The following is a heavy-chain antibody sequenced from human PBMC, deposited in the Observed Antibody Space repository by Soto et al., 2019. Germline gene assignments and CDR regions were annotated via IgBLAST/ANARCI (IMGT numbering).Heavy chain of an antibody. V-gene: IGHV1-69*05. CDR1: GVTFTSSA. CDR2: IIAVFGNA. J-gene: IGHJ6*03. CDR3: ARSRPSAAADSYYMDF. Sequence: SVQVSFRASGVTFTSSAIIWLRQAPGQGLEWMGWIIAVFGNANYAQKFQGRVTITTDKSTSTAYMELSSLRSEGTAVYYCARSRPSAAADSYYMDFWGQGTMVTVSS. D-gene: IGHD6-13*01.